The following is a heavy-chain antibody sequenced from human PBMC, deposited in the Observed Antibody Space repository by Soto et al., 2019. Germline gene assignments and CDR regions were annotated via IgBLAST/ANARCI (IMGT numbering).Heavy chain of an antibody. D-gene: IGHD3-10*01. CDR3: GRETRVRAEHCWDM. CDR1: GYTFTVHY. CDR2: INPNSVGT. J-gene: IGHJ3*02. V-gene: IGHV1-2*02. Sequence: ASVKVSCKASGYTFTVHYMHWVRQAPGQGLEWMGWINPNSVGTNYAQKFQGRVTMTRDTSISTAYMELSRLRSDDTAVYYCGRETRVRAEHCWDMWGQGTMVTVSS.